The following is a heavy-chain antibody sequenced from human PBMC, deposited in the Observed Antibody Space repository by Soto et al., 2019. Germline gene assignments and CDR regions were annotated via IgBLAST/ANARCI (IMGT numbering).Heavy chain of an antibody. V-gene: IGHV5-10-1*01. J-gene: IGHJ6*02. CDR2: IYPSDSYT. Sequence: SLKISCKGSGYSFTSYWISWVRQMPGKGLEWMGRIYPSDSYTNYSPSLQGHVTISADKSISTAYLQWSSLKASDTAMYYCARHNRLAVAGTHGMDVWGQGTTVTLSS. CDR1: GYSFTSYW. D-gene: IGHD6-19*01. CDR3: ARHNRLAVAGTHGMDV.